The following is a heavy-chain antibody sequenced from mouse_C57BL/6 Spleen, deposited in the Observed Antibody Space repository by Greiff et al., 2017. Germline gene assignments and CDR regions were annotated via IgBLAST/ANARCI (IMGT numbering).Heavy chain of an antibody. CDR2: INPNNGGT. CDR1: GYTFTDYY. CDR3: ASLYDYDVGYYFDY. J-gene: IGHJ2*01. V-gene: IGHV1-26*01. D-gene: IGHD2-4*01. Sequence: VQLKESGPELVKPGASVKISCKASGYTFTDYYMNWVKQSHGKSLEWIGDINPNNGGTSYNQKFKGKATLTVDKSSSTAYMELRSLTSEDSAVYYCASLYDYDVGYYFDYWGQGTTLTVSS.